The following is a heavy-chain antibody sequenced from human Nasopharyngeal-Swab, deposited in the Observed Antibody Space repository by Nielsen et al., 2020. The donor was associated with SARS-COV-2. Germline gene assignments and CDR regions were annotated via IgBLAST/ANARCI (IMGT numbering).Heavy chain of an antibody. CDR3: ARGRSGGTLEWFQYYVDY. J-gene: IGHJ4*02. CDR2: IYYSGST. CDR1: GASISNYY. D-gene: IGHD3-3*01. V-gene: IGHV4-59*13. Sequence: SETLSLTCTVSGASISNYYWSWIRQPPGKGLEWIGYIYYSGSTNYNPSLKSRVTLSVDTSKNQFSLKLSSVTAADTAVYYCARGRSGGTLEWFQYYVDYWGQGTLVTVSS.